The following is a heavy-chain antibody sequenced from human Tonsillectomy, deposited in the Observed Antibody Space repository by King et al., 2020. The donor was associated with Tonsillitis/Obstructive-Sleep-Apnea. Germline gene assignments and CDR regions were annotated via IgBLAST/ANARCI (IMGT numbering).Heavy chain of an antibody. J-gene: IGHJ6*03. CDR2: IYPGDSDT. CDR1: GYTFNTYW. Sequence: EGQMVQSGAEVKKPGESLKISWQASGYTFNTYWIGWVRQMPGKGLEYMGIIYPGDSDTRYSPSFQGQVTISADKSIRTAFLQWSSLKASDTAMYYCVRRNDYYYIDVWGKGTTVTVSS. CDR3: VRRNDYYYIDV. V-gene: IGHV5-51*01.